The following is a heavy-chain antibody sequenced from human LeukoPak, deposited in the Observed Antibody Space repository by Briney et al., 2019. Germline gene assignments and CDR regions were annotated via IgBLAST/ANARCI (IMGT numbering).Heavy chain of an antibody. CDR3: ARGDDFWSGFPDY. D-gene: IGHD3-3*01. CDR2: IYYSGST. V-gene: IGHV4-59*01. Sequence: SETLSLTCTVSGGSISSYYWSWTRQPPGKGLEWIGYIYYSGSTNYNPSLKSRVTISVDTSKNQFSLKLSSVTAADTAVYYCARGDDFWSGFPDYWGQGTLVTVSS. J-gene: IGHJ4*02. CDR1: GGSISSYY.